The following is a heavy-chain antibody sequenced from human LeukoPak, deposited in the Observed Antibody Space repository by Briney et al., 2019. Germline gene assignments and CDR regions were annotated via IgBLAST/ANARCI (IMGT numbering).Heavy chain of an antibody. D-gene: IGHD3-10*01. CDR2: ISSSSSYT. CDR3: ARDRPVRGVIPGLDY. J-gene: IGHJ4*02. CDR1: GFTFSDYY. Sequence: PGGSLRLSCAASGFTFSDYYMSWIRQAPGKGLEWVSYISSSSSYTNYADSVRGRFTISRDNAKNSLYLQMNSLRAEDTAVYYCARDRPVRGVIPGLDYWGQGTLVTVSS. V-gene: IGHV3-11*06.